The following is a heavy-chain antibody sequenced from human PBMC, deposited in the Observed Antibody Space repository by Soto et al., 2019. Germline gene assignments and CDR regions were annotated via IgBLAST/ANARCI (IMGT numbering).Heavy chain of an antibody. V-gene: IGHV3-53*05. D-gene: IGHD1-26*01. CDR1: GFSVGSNY. J-gene: IGHJ3*01. CDR3: VTPNSDSFSEGFNL. CDR2: SYNSRVI. Sequence: VQLVETGGGLIQPGGSLRLSCAASGFSVGSNYMSWVRQAPGKGLEWVSGISYNSRVIDYADSVKGRFTISRDNAENSLYLQMNSLTAEDTALYYCVTPNSDSFSEGFNLWGQGTMVTVSS.